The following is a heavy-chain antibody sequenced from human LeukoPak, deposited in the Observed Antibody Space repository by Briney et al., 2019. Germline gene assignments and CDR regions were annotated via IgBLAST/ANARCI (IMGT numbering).Heavy chain of an antibody. D-gene: IGHD6-6*01. J-gene: IGHJ4*02. V-gene: IGHV1-2*02. Sequence: ASVKLSCKASGYTFTGYYMHWVRQAPGQGLEWMGWINPNSGGTNYAQKFQGRVTMTRDTSISTAYMELSRLRSDDTAVYYCARSPYSSSSTPDYWGQGTLVTVSS. CDR1: GYTFTGYY. CDR3: ARSPYSSSSTPDY. CDR2: INPNSGGT.